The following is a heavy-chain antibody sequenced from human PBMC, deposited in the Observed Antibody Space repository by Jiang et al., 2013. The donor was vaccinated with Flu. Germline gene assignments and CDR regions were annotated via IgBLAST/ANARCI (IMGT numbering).Heavy chain of an antibody. Sequence: QSGAEVKRSGASVKVSCTTSGYAFTTYYMHWVRQAPGQGLEWMGLINPSGGYTTYAQKFQGRVTMTRDTSTGTVYMELSSLRSEDTAMYYCARDRACGGTCYYFDSVGPGNPDSPSP. J-gene: IGHJ4*02. CDR1: GYAFTTYY. CDR3: ARDRACGGTCYYFDS. D-gene: IGHD2-15*01. V-gene: IGHV1-46*01. CDR2: INPSGGYT.